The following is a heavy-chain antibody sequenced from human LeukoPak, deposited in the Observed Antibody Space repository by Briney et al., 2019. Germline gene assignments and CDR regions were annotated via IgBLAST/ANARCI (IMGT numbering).Heavy chain of an antibody. Sequence: SETLSLTCTVSGGSINSYYWSWIRQPPGKGLEWIGEINHSGSTNYNPSLKSRVTISVDTSKNQFSLKLSSVTAADTAVYYCARGYSYGSFDYWGQGTLVTVSS. D-gene: IGHD5-18*01. CDR3: ARGYSYGSFDY. CDR1: GGSINSYY. J-gene: IGHJ4*02. CDR2: INHSGST. V-gene: IGHV4-34*01.